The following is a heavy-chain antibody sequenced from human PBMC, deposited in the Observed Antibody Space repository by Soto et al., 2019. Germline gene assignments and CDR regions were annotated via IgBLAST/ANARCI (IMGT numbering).Heavy chain of an antibody. CDR3: ARDRGSYALDY. CDR1: GYTFTSYA. V-gene: IGHV1-18*01. CDR2: ISAYNGNT. J-gene: IGHJ4*02. Sequence: ASVKVSCKASGYTFTSYAMHWVRQAPGQGLEWMGWISAYNGNTNYEQKLQGRVTMTTDTSTSTAYMEVRSLRSDDTAVYYCARDRGSYALDYWGQGTLVTVSS. D-gene: IGHD1-26*01.